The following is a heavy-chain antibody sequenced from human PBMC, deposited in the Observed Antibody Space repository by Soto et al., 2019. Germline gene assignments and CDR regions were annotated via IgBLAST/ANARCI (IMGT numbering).Heavy chain of an antibody. CDR3: AKGGYSGYDRLDY. J-gene: IGHJ4*02. V-gene: IGHV3-30*18. D-gene: IGHD5-12*01. Sequence: GGSLRLSCAASGFTFSSYGMHWVRQAPGKGLEWVAVISYDGSNKYYADSVKGRFTISRDNSKNTLYLQMNSLRAEDTAVYYCAKGGYSGYDRLDYWGQGTLVTVSS. CDR1: GFTFSSYG. CDR2: ISYDGSNK.